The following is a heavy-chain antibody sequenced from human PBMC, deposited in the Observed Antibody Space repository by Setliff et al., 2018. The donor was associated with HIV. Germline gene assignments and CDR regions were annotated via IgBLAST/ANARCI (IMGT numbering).Heavy chain of an antibody. V-gene: IGHV3-15*01. CDR1: GFTFSNDW. J-gene: IGHJ4*02. D-gene: IGHD5-18*01. CDR2: IKTKTDAEPT. CDR3: MTPAMVNGVRGY. Sequence: PGGSLRLSCAASGFTFSNDWMSWGRQAPGKGLEWVGLIKTKTDAEPTDYVASVKGRFTISRDDSKNTLYLQMNSLRTEDTAVYYCMTPAMVNGVRGYWGLGTLVTVSS.